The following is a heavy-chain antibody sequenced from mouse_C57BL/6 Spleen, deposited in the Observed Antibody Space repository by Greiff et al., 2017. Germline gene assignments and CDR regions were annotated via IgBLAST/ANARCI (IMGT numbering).Heavy chain of an antibody. CDR3: TTAMVTTGFAY. CDR1: GFNIKDDY. J-gene: IGHJ3*01. CDR2: IDPENGDT. D-gene: IGHD2-2*01. Sequence: EVMLVESGAELVRPGASVKLSCTASGFNIKDDYMHWVKQRPEQGLEWIGWIDPENGDTEYASKFQGKATITADTSSNTAYLQLSSLTSEDTAVYYCTTAMVTTGFAYWGQGTLVTVSA. V-gene: IGHV14-4*01.